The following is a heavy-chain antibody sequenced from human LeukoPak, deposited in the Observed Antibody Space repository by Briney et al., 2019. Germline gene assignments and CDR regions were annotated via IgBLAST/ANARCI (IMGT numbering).Heavy chain of an antibody. V-gene: IGHV4-34*01. J-gene: IGHJ4*02. D-gene: IGHD1-26*01. Sequence: SETLSLTCAVYGGSFSGYYWSWIRQPPGKGLEWIGEINHSGSTNYNPSLKSRVTISVDTSRNQFSLKLSSVTAADTAVYHCASIVGATIPKLGGFDYWGQGTLVTVSS. CDR1: GGSFSGYY. CDR3: ASIVGATIPKLGGFDY. CDR2: INHSGST.